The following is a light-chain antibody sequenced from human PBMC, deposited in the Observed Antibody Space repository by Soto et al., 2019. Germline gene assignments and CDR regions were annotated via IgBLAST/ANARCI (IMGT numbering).Light chain of an antibody. J-gene: IGLJ3*02. CDR2: NTS. CDR1: TGAVTSGHY. Sequence: QTVVTQEPSLTVSPGGTVTLTCGSSTGAVTSGHYPYWFQQKPGQAPRTLVYNTSDKHSWAPARFSGSLLGGKAALTLSGAQPEDGAEYYCLLSYSGARVFGGGTKLTVL. V-gene: IGLV7-46*01. CDR3: LLSYSGARV.